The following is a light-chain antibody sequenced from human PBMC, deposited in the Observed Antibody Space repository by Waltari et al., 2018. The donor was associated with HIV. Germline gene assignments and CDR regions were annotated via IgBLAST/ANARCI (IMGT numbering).Light chain of an antibody. CDR1: SSDVGGYNY. V-gene: IGLV2-14*01. Sequence: QSALAQPASVSGSPGQSITISCTGTSSDVGGYNYVSWYQHHPGKVPKLIVYEVSNRPSGVSNRFSGSKSGNTASLTISGLQAEDEADYYCSSHTNSSTPVVFGGGTKLTVL. CDR3: SSHTNSSTPVV. CDR2: EVS. J-gene: IGLJ2*01.